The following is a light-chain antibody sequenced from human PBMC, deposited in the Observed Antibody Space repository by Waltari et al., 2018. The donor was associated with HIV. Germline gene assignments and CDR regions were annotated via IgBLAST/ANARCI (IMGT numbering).Light chain of an antibody. CDR2: DAS. V-gene: IGKV3-11*01. CDR1: QSVSGY. CDR3: QQSYSTREFT. J-gene: IGKJ3*01. Sequence: EIVLTQSPATLSLSPGERATLSCRASQSVSGYLAWYQQKPGQAPRLLIYDASSRATGIPARFSGSESGTDFTLTISSLQPEDFATYYCQQSYSTREFTFGPGTKVDIK.